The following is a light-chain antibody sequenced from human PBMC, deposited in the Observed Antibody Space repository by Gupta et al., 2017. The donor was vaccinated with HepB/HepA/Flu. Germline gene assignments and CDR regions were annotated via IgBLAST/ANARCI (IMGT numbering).Light chain of an antibody. CDR1: SSDVGGYNY. J-gene: IGLJ2*01. CDR3: SSYAGSDNLV. Sequence: QSALTQPPSASGSPGHSFTISCNGNSSDVGGYNYVSWYQHHPRKAPKVMIYEVYHRPSGVPNRFAGSKSGKTASLTVAGLQAEDEAVYYCSSYAGSDNLVFGGGTKVTVL. V-gene: IGLV2-8*01. CDR2: EVY.